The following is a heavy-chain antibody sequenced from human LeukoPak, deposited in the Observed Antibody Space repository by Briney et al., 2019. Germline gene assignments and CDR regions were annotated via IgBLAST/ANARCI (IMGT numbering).Heavy chain of an antibody. V-gene: IGHV3-30*02. CDR1: GFTFSSYG. J-gene: IGHJ4*02. Sequence: PGGSLRLSCTASGFTFSSYGMHWVRQAQGKGLEWVAFIRYDGSNKYYADSVKGRFTISRDNSKNTLYLQMNSLRAEDTAVYYCAKRRTDSSSWYYFDYWGQGTLVTVSS. D-gene: IGHD6-13*01. CDR2: IRYDGSNK. CDR3: AKRRTDSSSWYYFDY.